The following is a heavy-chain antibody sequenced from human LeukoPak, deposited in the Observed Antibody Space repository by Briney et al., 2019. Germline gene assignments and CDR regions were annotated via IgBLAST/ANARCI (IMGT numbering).Heavy chain of an antibody. D-gene: IGHD3-10*01. J-gene: IGHJ4*02. CDR2: VGGSGGST. CDR3: AKDGSSGSYYFDY. Sequence: GGSLRLSCVASGFTFGKYWMSWVRQAPGKGLEWVSAVGGSGGSTNYADSVRGRFTISRDNSNNTLYLQMNSLSVEDTAVYYCAKDGSSGSYYFDYWGQGTLVTVSS. V-gene: IGHV3-23*01. CDR1: GFTFGKYW.